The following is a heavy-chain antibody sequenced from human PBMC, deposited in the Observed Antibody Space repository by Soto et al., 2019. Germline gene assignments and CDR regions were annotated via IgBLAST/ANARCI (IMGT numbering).Heavy chain of an antibody. J-gene: IGHJ6*03. D-gene: IGHD1-26*01. CDR1: GGSISNYY. V-gene: IGHV4-59*08. CDR3: ARRATTYNHSHYMDD. CDR2: IYYSGST. Sequence: PSETLSLTCTVSGGSISNYYWSWIRQPPGKGLEWIGHIYYSGSTNYNPSLKSRVTISVDTSKNQFSLKLSSVTAADTAVYYCARRATTYNHSHYMDDWGKGTTVTVSS.